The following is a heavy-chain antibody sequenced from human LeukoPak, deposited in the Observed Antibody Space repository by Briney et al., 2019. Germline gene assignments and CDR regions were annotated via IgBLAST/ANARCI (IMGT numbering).Heavy chain of an antibody. CDR2: ISAYNGNT. J-gene: IGHJ4*02. V-gene: IGHV1-18*01. CDR3: ARGAHYDSSGYFGY. CDR1: GYTFTSYG. Sequence: GASVKVSCKASGYTFTSYGISWVRQARGQGLEWMGWISAYNGNTNYAQKLQGRVTMTTDTSTSTAYMELRSLRSDDTAVYYCARGAHYDSSGYFGYWGQGTLVTVSS. D-gene: IGHD3-22*01.